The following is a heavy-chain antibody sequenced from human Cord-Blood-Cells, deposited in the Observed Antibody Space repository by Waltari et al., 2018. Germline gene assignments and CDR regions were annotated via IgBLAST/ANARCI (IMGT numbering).Heavy chain of an antibody. D-gene: IGHD3-10*01. Sequence: QVQLVQSGAEVKKPGASVKVSCKASGYTFTGYYMHWVRQAPGQGLEWMGWINPTSGGTNYAQKFQGWVTMTRDTSISTAYMELSRLRSDDTAVYYCARVGVYGSGSYYDYWGQGTLVTVSS. V-gene: IGHV1-2*04. CDR3: ARVGVYGSGSYYDY. J-gene: IGHJ4*02. CDR2: INPTSGGT. CDR1: GYTFTGYY.